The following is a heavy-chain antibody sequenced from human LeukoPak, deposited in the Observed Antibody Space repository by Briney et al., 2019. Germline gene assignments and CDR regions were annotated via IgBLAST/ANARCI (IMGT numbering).Heavy chain of an antibody. CDR2: INHSGST. CDR3: ARVSGIAAAGGGFDY. D-gene: IGHD6-13*01. CDR1: GGSFSGYY. Sequence: SETLSLTCAVYGGSFSGYYWSWIRQPPGKGLEWIGEINHSGSTNYNPSLKSRVTISVDTSKSQFSLKLSSVTAADTAVYYCARVSGIAAAGGGFDYWGQGTLVTVSS. J-gene: IGHJ4*02. V-gene: IGHV4-34*01.